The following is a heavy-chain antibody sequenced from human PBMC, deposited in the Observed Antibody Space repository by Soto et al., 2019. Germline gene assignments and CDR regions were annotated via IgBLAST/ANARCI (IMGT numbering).Heavy chain of an antibody. D-gene: IGHD3-3*01. Sequence: LTISCKASGYSFTTYWIGWVRQMPGKGLEWMGIIYPGDSDTRYSPSFQGQVTISADKYITTAYLQWSGLKASDTAMYYCARCSRDFYNTLDYWGQGDLVTVSS. J-gene: IGHJ4*02. CDR3: ARCSRDFYNTLDY. CDR1: GYSFTTYW. V-gene: IGHV5-51*01. CDR2: IYPGDSDT.